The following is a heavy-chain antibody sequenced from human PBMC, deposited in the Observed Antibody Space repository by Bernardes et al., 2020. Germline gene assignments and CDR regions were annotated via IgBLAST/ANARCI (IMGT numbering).Heavy chain of an antibody. CDR3: GCGSYEVDY. CDR2: ISYDGSNK. CDR1: GFTFSSYA. D-gene: IGHD1-26*01. Sequence: GGSLRLSCAASGFTFSSYAMHWVRQAPGKGLEWVAVISYDGSNKYYADSVKGRFTISRDNSKNTLYLQMNSLRAEDTAVYYCGCGSYEVDYWGQGTLVTVSS. V-gene: IGHV3-30-3*01. J-gene: IGHJ4*02.